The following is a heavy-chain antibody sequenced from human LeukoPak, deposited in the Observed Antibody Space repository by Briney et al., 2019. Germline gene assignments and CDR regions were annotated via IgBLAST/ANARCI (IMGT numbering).Heavy chain of an antibody. CDR2: LAYDGKTT. V-gene: IGHV3-30*03. Sequence: GRSLRLSCAASGFTFTTYGTHWVRQAPGKGLEWVAVLAYDGKTTYYADSVKGRFTISRDNSKNTLYLQMNSLRAEDTAVYYCARGEGVDYWGQGTLVTVSS. CDR3: ARGEGVDY. CDR1: GFTFTTYG. J-gene: IGHJ4*02.